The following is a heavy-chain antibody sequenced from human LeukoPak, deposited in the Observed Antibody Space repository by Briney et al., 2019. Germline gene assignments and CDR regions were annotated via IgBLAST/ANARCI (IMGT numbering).Heavy chain of an antibody. V-gene: IGHV1-46*01. D-gene: IGHD5-18*01. CDR3: ARGRGAIQLWLDWFDP. Sequence: ASVKVSCKASGYTFTSYGISWVRQAPGQGLEWMGIINPSGGSTSYAQKFQGRVTMTRDTSTSTVYMELSSLRSEDTAVYYCARGRGAIQLWLDWFDPWGQGTLVTVSS. J-gene: IGHJ5*02. CDR1: GYTFTSYG. CDR2: INPSGGST.